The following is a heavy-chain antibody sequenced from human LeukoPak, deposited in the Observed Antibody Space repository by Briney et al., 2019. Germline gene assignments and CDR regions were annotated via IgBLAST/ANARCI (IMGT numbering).Heavy chain of an antibody. CDR1: GGSFSGYY. CDR3: ARIDAFDI. CDR2: INHSGGT. V-gene: IGHV4-34*01. Sequence: SETLSLTCTVYGGSFSGYYWSWIRQPPGKGLEWIGEINHSGGTNYNPSLKSRVTISVDTSKNQFSLKLSSVTAADTAVYYCARIDAFDIWGQGTMVTVSS. J-gene: IGHJ3*02.